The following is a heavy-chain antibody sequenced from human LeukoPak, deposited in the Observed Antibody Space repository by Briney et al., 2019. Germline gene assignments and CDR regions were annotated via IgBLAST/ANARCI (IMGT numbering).Heavy chain of an antibody. D-gene: IGHD2-2*02. Sequence: SETLSLTCVVYGGSFSGYYWSWIRQPPGKGLDWIGYIYSSGSTSYNPSLKSRVTISVHTSKIQFSLKLSSVTAADTAVYYCARGPHTLFYFDYWGQGTLVTVSS. CDR2: IYSSGST. CDR3: ARGPHTLFYFDY. J-gene: IGHJ4*02. V-gene: IGHV4-59*13. CDR1: GGSFSGYY.